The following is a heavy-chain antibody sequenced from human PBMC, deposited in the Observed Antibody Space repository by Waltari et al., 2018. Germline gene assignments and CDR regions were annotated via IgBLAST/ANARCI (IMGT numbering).Heavy chain of an antibody. CDR3: ARSQVVVIAPLDC. V-gene: IGHV1-69*12. D-gene: IGHD2-21*01. J-gene: IGHJ4*02. CDR2: ILPRFATS. Sequence: QVQLVQSGAEVKKPGSSVKVSCKASGGTFSSYAISWVRQAPGQGLEWMGGILPRFATSNYAQKFQGRVTITADDSTSTAYMELSSLRSEDTAIYYCARSQVVVIAPLDCWGQGTLVTVSS. CDR1: GGTFSSYA.